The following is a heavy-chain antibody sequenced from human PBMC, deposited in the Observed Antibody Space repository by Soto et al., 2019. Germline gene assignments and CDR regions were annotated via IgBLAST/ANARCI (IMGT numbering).Heavy chain of an antibody. CDR2: INHSGST. V-gene: IGHV4-34*01. CDR1: GGSFSGYY. CDR3: ARGGSVLRFLEWLTTGWWFDP. D-gene: IGHD3-3*01. Sequence: SETLSLTCAVYGGSFSGYYWSWIRQPPGKGLEWIGEINHSGSTNYNPSLKSRVTISVDTSKNQFSLKLSSVTAADTAVYYCARGGSVLRFLEWLTTGWWFDPWGQGTLVTVSS. J-gene: IGHJ5*02.